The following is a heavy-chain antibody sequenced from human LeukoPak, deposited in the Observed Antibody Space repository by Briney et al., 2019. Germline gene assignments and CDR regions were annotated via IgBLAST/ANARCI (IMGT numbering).Heavy chain of an antibody. Sequence: GGSLRLSCAASGFTFSSYAMSWVRQAPGKGLEWVSAISGSGGSTYYADSVKGRFTTSRDNSKNTLYLQMNSLRAEDTAVYYCAKAGAAAGGGPYYWGQGTLVTVSS. D-gene: IGHD6-13*01. V-gene: IGHV3-23*01. J-gene: IGHJ4*02. CDR2: ISGSGGST. CDR1: GFTFSSYA. CDR3: AKAGAAAGGGPYY.